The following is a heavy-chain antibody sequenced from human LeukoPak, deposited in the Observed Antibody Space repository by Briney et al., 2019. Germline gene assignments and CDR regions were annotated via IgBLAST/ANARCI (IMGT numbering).Heavy chain of an antibody. V-gene: IGHV3-9*01. Sequence: GGSLRLSCTASGFIFHDYVMHWVRQAPGKGLEWVSGITWNSGNIGYADSVKGRFTISRDNAKNSLYLQMNSLRAEDTALYYCAKDSMVRGVPVYFDYWGQGTLVTVSS. CDR1: GFIFHDYV. CDR3: AKDSMVRGVPVYFDY. D-gene: IGHD3-10*01. J-gene: IGHJ4*02. CDR2: ITWNSGNI.